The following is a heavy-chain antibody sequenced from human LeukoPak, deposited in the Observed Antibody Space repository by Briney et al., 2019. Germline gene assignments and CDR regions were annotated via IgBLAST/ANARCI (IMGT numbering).Heavy chain of an antibody. Sequence: PSETLSLTCTVSGGSISSYYWSWIRQPAGKGLEWIGRIYTSGSTNYNPSLKSRVTMSVDTSKNQFSLKLSSVTAADTAVYYCARXRXXGXXXXXGXDVWXXXTXVTVS. D-gene: IGHD3-10*01. CDR3: ARXRXXGXXXXXGXDV. CDR2: IYTSGST. V-gene: IGHV4-4*07. J-gene: IGHJ6*01. CDR1: GGSISSYY.